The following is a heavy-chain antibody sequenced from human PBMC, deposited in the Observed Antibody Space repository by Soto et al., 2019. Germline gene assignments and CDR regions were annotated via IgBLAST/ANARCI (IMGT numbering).Heavy chain of an antibody. CDR2: IIPIFGTA. CDR3: ARDRHYYDSSGYSPDY. Sequence: SVKVSCKASGGTFSSYAISWVRQAPGQGLEWMGGIIPIFGTANYAQKFQGRVTITADESTSTAYMELSSLRSEDTAVYYCARDRHYYDSSGYSPDYWGQGTLVTVS. V-gene: IGHV1-69*13. J-gene: IGHJ4*02. D-gene: IGHD3-22*01. CDR1: GGTFSSYA.